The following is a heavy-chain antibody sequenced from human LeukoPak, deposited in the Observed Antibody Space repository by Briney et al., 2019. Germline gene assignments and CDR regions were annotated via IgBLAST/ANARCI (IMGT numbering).Heavy chain of an antibody. Sequence: GGSLRLSCAASGFTFSSYAMHWVRQAPGKGLEWVAVISYDGSNKYYADSVKGRFTISRDNSKNTLYLQMNSLRAEDTAVYYCARDRRYSYGYLAFDIWGQGTMVTVSP. CDR3: ARDRRYSYGYLAFDI. CDR1: GFTFSSYA. J-gene: IGHJ3*02. CDR2: ISYDGSNK. D-gene: IGHD5-18*01. V-gene: IGHV3-30-3*01.